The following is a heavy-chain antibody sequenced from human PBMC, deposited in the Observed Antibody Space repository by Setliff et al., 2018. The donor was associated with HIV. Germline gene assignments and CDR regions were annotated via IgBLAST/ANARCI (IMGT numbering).Heavy chain of an antibody. J-gene: IGHJ6*03. V-gene: IGHV4-4*07. Sequence: SETLSLTCAVSGGSFSGYYWSWIRQPAGKGLEWIGRIYTNRTTNYNPSLKSRVTISVDTSKNQFSLTLNSVTAADTAVYYCARGSRQLTIFGVVFKTNYYFMDVWGKGTAVTVSS. D-gene: IGHD3-3*01. CDR3: ARGSRQLTIFGVVFKTNYYFMDV. CDR2: IYTNRTT. CDR1: GGSFSGYY.